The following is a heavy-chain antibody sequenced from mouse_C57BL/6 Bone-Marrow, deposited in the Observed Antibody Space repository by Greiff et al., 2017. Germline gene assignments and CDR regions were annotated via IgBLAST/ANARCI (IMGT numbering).Heavy chain of an antibody. J-gene: IGHJ3*01. V-gene: IGHV14-3*01. CDR1: GFNIKNTY. D-gene: IGHD3-2*02. Sequence: EVQLQQSVAELVRPGASVKLSCTASGFNIKNTYMPWVKQRPEQGLEWIGRIDAGNGNTKYAPKFQGKATITADTSSNTAYLQLSSLTSEDTAIYYCALDSSERFAYWGQGALVTVSA. CDR3: ALDSSERFAY. CDR2: IDAGNGNT.